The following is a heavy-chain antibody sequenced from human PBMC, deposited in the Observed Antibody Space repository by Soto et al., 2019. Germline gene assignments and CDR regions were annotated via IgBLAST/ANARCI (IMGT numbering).Heavy chain of an antibody. J-gene: IGHJ4*02. V-gene: IGHV3-30*18. CDR1: GFTFSSYG. CDR2: ISYDGSNK. CDR3: AKDPGDY. Sequence: GGSLRLSCAASGFTFSSYGMHWVRQAPGKGLEWVAVISYDGSNKYYADSVKGRFTISRDNSKNTLYLQMNSLRAEDTAVYYCAKDPGDYWGQGTLVTVSS.